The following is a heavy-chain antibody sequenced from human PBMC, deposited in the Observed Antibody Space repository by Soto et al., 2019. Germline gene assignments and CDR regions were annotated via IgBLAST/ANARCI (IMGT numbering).Heavy chain of an antibody. D-gene: IGHD2-15*01. CDR1: GGTFSSYA. CDR2: IIPIFGTA. Sequence: QVQLVQSGAEVKKPGSSVKVSCKASGGTFSSYAISWVRQAPGQGLEWMGGIIPIFGTANYAQKLQGRVTITADEFTSTAYMELSSLRSDDTAVYYCARESRYCSGGSCYFLPGIDYWGQGTLVTVSS. J-gene: IGHJ4*02. CDR3: ARESRYCSGGSCYFLPGIDY. V-gene: IGHV1-69*12.